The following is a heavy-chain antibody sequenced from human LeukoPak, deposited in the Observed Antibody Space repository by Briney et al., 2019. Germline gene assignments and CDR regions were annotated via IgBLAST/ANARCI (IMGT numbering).Heavy chain of an antibody. CDR1: GGSMSSNY. J-gene: IGHJ4*02. CDR2: IYNSGTIYYSGST. CDR3: ARKAAGLRVVAFDY. V-gene: IGHV4-59*08. D-gene: IGHD3-22*01. Sequence: SETLSLTCTVSGGSMSSNYWSWIRQPPGKGLEWIGYIYNSGTIYYSGSTNYNPSLLSRVTISVDTSKNQFSLKLRSVTAADTAVYYCARKAAGLRVVAFDYWGQGTLVTVSS.